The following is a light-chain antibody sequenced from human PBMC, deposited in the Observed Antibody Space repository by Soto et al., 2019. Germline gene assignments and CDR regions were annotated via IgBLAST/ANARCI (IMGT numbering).Light chain of an antibody. CDR2: KAS. CDR1: QTISSW. V-gene: IGKV1-5*03. CDR3: QHYNSYSEA. J-gene: IGKJ1*01. Sequence: DIQVTQSPSTLSGSVGNRVTITCRASQTISSWLAWYQQKPGKAPKILIYKASTLKSGVPSRFSGSGSGTEFTLTISRLQPDDFETYYCQHYNSYSEAFGQGTKV.